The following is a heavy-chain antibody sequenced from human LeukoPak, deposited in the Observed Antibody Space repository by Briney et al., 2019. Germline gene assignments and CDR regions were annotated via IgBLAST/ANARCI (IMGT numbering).Heavy chain of an antibody. Sequence: GGSLRLSCAASGFTFSSYSMNWVRQAPGNGLEWVSSISSSSSYIYYADSVKGRFTISRDNAKNSLYLQMNSLGAEDTAVYYCAKDDAYYDFWSGSPPRGMDVWGQGTTVTVSS. CDR1: GFTFSSYS. CDR2: ISSSSSYI. V-gene: IGHV3-21*01. D-gene: IGHD3-3*01. CDR3: AKDDAYYDFWSGSPPRGMDV. J-gene: IGHJ6*02.